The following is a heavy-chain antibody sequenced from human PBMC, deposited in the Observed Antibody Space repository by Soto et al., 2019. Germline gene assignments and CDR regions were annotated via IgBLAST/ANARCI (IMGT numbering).Heavy chain of an antibody. CDR2: ISGSGGST. J-gene: IGHJ6*02. D-gene: IGHD7-27*01. CDR1: GFTFSSYA. CDR3: ARDSNWGGFPYYYYGMDV. Sequence: GGSLRLSCAASGFTFSSYAMSWVRQSPGKGLEWVSAISGSGGSTYYADSVKGRFTISRDNSKNTLYLQMNSLRAEDTAVYYCARDSNWGGFPYYYYGMDVWGQGTTVTVSS. V-gene: IGHV3-23*01.